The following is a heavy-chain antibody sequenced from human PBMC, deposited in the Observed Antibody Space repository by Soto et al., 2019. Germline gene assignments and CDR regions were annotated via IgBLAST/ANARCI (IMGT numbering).Heavy chain of an antibody. CDR3: AWDYRAY. D-gene: IGHD1-26*01. J-gene: IGHJ4*01. Sequence: EVQLVESGGGLVQAGGSLRLSCAASGFTFSDHHMDWVRQAPGKGLEWVGRSRNKADCYTPEYAASVKGRFTISRDDSKKSLYLQVGGLTTDATAVDYCAWDYRAYWRPGTLVNVSS. CDR2: SRNKADCYTP. V-gene: IGHV3-72*01. CDR1: GFTFSDHH.